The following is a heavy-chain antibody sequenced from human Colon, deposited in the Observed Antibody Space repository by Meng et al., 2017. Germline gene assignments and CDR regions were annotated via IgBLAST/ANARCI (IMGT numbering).Heavy chain of an antibody. J-gene: IGHJ5*02. Sequence: RVGVGGGLVQPGGSPGLSCAASGFTVSSNYMGWVRQAPGKGLEWVSVIYSGGSTYYADSVKGRFTISRDNSKNTLYLQMNSLRAEDTAVYYCARELMLTFDPWGQGTLVTVSS. CDR3: ARELMLTFDP. CDR1: GFTVSSNY. D-gene: IGHD3-10*01. CDR2: IYSGGST. V-gene: IGHV3-66*02.